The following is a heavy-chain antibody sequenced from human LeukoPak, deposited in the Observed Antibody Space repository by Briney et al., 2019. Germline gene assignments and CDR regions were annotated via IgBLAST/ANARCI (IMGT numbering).Heavy chain of an antibody. CDR2: IKSKTDGGTT. D-gene: IGHD1-26*01. J-gene: IGHJ4*02. Sequence: KSGGSLRLSCAASGFTFSNAWMSWVRQAPGKGLEWVGRIKSKTDGGTTDYAAPVKGRFTISRDDSKNTLYLQMNCLKTEDTAVYYCTTDIRWELAPFDYWGQGTLVTVSS. CDR3: TTDIRWELAPFDY. V-gene: IGHV3-15*01. CDR1: GFTFSNAW.